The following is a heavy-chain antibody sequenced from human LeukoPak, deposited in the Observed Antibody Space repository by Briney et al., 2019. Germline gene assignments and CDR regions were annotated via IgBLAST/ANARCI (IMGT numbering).Heavy chain of an antibody. CDR2: IKKDGSEK. Sequence: GGSLRLSCEASGFTFSSYWMSWVRQAPGKGLEWVANIKKDGSEKYYVDSVKGRFTISRDNAKNSLYLQMNSLRAEDTAVYYCARFRDYGSGSYGDYWGQGTLVTVSS. V-gene: IGHV3-7*01. CDR3: ARFRDYGSGSYGDY. CDR1: GFTFSSYW. J-gene: IGHJ4*02. D-gene: IGHD3-10*01.